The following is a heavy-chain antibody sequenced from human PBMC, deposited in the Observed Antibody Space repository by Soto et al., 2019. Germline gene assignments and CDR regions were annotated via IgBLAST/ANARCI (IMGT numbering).Heavy chain of an antibody. J-gene: IGHJ4*02. Sequence: VQLVESGGGLVKPGGSLRLSCAASGFTFSSYGMHWVRQAPGKGLEWVALISYDGSNKYYADSVRGRFTISRDNSKNTLYLQMNSLRAEDTAVYYCAKEEVPYCSSTICFVFDYWGQGTLVTVSS. D-gene: IGHD2-2*01. CDR1: GFTFSSYG. V-gene: IGHV3-30*18. CDR3: AKEEVPYCSSTICFVFDY. CDR2: ISYDGSNK.